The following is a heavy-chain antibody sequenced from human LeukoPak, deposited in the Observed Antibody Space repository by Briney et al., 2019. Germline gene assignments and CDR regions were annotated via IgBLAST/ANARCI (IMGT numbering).Heavy chain of an antibody. Sequence: SETLSLTCTVSGGSISSYYWSWIRQPPGKGLEWVGYIYYSGSTNYNPSLKSRVTISVDTSKNQFSLKLSSVTAADTAMYYCARLPGYSSSWYEDYWGQGTLVTVSS. J-gene: IGHJ4*02. CDR1: GGSISSYY. D-gene: IGHD6-13*01. CDR3: ARLPGYSSSWYEDY. V-gene: IGHV4-59*01. CDR2: IYYSGST.